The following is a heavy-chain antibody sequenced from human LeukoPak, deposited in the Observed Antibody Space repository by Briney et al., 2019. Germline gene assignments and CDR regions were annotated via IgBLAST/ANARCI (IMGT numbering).Heavy chain of an antibody. Sequence: PGGSLRLSCAASGFTFSSYAMSWVRQAPGKGLEWVSAISGSGGSTYYADSVKGRFTISRDNSKNTLYPQMNSLRAEDTAVYYCAKDGYYDFWSGYEDYWGQGTLVTVSS. J-gene: IGHJ4*02. V-gene: IGHV3-23*01. CDR1: GFTFSSYA. D-gene: IGHD3-3*01. CDR3: AKDGYYDFWSGYEDY. CDR2: ISGSGGST.